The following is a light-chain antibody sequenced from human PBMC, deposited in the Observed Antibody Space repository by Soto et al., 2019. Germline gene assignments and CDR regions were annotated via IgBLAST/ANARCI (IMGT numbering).Light chain of an antibody. CDR1: QSLNTD. V-gene: IGKV3-15*01. CDR2: GAS. Sequence: EILMTQSPDSLSVSPGETATLSCRASQSLNTDLAWYQQKPGQAPRLLLYGASTRATGISTRFSGGGSGTEFTLTISGLQSEDSAVYYCQQYKSWPPITFGQGTRLGI. J-gene: IGKJ5*01. CDR3: QQYKSWPPIT.